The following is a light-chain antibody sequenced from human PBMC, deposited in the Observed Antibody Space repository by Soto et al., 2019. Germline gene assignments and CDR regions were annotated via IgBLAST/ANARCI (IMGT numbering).Light chain of an antibody. Sequence: QSALTQPPSASGSPGQSVTISCTGTSSDVGGYNYVSWYQQHPGKAPKLMIYEVSKRPSGVPDRFSGSKSGNTASLTVSGLQAEDEAEYCCFSNAGGNVMFGGGTKVTVL. CDR2: EVS. CDR3: FSNAGGNVM. J-gene: IGLJ3*02. V-gene: IGLV2-8*01. CDR1: SSDVGGYNY.